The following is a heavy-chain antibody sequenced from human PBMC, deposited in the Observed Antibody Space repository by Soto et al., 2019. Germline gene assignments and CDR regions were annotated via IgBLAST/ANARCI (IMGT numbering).Heavy chain of an antibody. Sequence: LSLTCAVYGGSFSGYYWTWIRQPPGKGLEWIGEINHSGGTNYNPSLKSRVTISVDTSKNQFSLNLNSVTASDTAVYFCVSQRTTVITQAYFDYWGPGALVTVSS. CDR3: VSQRTTVITQAYFDY. CDR1: GGSFSGYY. D-gene: IGHD4-4*01. V-gene: IGHV4-34*01. J-gene: IGHJ4*02. CDR2: INHSGGT.